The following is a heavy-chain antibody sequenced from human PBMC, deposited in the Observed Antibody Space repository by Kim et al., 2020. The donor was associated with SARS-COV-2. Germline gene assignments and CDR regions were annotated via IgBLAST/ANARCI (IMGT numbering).Heavy chain of an antibody. J-gene: IGHJ6*03. CDR2: IWYDASTE. CDR1: GDSFSYFA. D-gene: IGHD3-10*01. V-gene: IGHV3-33*01. Sequence: GGSLRLSCAASGDSFSYFAMYWVRQAPGKGPEWVAIIWYDASTEYYADSVKGRFTISRDNSKNQLYLQMNSLRVDDTAVYHCVRDGRGTHYYFQMDVWG. CDR3: VRDGRGTHYYFQMDV.